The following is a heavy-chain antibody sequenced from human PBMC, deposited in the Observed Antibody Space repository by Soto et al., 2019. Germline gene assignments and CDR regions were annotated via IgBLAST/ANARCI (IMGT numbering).Heavy chain of an antibody. D-gene: IGHD6-13*01. J-gene: IGHJ6*02. CDR3: AKAGVVAAAGTGYYYYGMDV. CDR2: ISGSGGST. CDR1: RFTFSSYA. V-gene: IGHV3-23*01. Sequence: GGSLRLSCAASRFTFSSYAMSWVRQAPGKGLEWVSAISGSGGSTYYADSVKGRFTISRDNSKNTLYLQMNSLRAEDTAVYYCAKAGVVAAAGTGYYYYGMDVWGQGTTVTVSS.